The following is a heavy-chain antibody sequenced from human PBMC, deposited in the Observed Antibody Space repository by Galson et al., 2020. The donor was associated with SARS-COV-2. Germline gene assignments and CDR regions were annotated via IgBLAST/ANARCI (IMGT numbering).Heavy chain of an antibody. J-gene: IGHJ2*01. Sequence: SETLSLTCAVYGGSFSGYYWSWIRQPPGKGLEWIGEINHSGSTNYNPSLKSRVTISVDTSKNQFSLKLSSVTAADTAVYYCARGSIAAAGSGYFDLWGRGTLVTVSS. CDR1: GGSFSGYY. V-gene: IGHV4-34*01. D-gene: IGHD6-13*01. CDR2: INHSGST. CDR3: ARGSIAAAGSGYFDL.